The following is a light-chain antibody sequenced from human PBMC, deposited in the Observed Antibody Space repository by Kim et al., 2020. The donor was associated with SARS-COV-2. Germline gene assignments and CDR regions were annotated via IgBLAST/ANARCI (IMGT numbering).Light chain of an antibody. CDR1: SSDVGGYNY. J-gene: IGLJ1*01. V-gene: IGLV2-14*03. Sequence: QSALTQPASVSGSPGQSITISCTGTSSDVGGYNYVSWYQQHPGKTPKLMIYDVSNRPSGVSNRFSGSKSGTTASLTISWLQAEDEADYYCSSYTSSSTNVFGTGTKVTVL. CDR3: SSYTSSSTNV. CDR2: DVS.